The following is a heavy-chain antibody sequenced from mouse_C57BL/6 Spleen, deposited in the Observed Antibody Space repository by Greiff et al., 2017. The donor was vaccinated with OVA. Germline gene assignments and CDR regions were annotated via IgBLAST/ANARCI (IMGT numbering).Heavy chain of an antibody. J-gene: IGHJ3*01. V-gene: IGHV1-22*01. Sequence: VQLKQSGPELVKPGASVKLSCKASGYTFTDYNMHWVKQSHGKSLEWIGYINPNDGGTSYNQKFKGKATLTVNKSSSTAYMELRSLTSEASAVYYCARMMVSWFAYWGQGTLVTVSA. CDR3: ARMMVSWFAY. CDR1: GYTFTDYN. D-gene: IGHD2-3*01. CDR2: INPNDGGT.